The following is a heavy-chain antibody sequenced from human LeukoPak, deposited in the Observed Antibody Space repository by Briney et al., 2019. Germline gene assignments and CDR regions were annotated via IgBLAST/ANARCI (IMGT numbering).Heavy chain of an antibody. J-gene: IGHJ3*02. Sequence: GGSLRLSCAASGFTFSSYSMNWVRQAPGKGLEWVSSISSSSSYIYYADSVKGRFTISRDNAKNSLYLQMNSLRAEDTAVYYCARAWDYDSSGYPDAFDIWGQGTMVTVSS. D-gene: IGHD3-22*01. CDR2: ISSSSSYI. CDR3: ARAWDYDSSGYPDAFDI. CDR1: GFTFSSYS. V-gene: IGHV3-21*01.